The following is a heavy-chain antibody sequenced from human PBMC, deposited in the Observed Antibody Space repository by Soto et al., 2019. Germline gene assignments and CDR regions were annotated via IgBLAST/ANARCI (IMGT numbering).Heavy chain of an antibody. D-gene: IGHD2-15*01. V-gene: IGHV3-33*06. CDR3: AKDALVGGGISAFDY. J-gene: IGHJ4*02. CDR1: GFTFSSYG. CDR2: IWYDGSNK. Sequence: GGSLRLSCAASGFTFSSYGMHWVRQAPGRGLEWVAVIWYDGSNKYYADSVKGRFTISRDNSKNTLYLEMSSLRAEDTALYYCAKDALVGGGISAFDYWGQGILVTVSS.